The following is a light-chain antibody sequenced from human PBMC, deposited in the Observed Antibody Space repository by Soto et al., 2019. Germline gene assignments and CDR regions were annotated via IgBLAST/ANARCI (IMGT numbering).Light chain of an antibody. Sequence: IPMTQSPSTLSASVGDTVTLTCRSSQMIARWLAWYQQKPGTAPRLIIYDATSLQSGVPSRFSASASGTDFTLTISSLHPDDFATYYCLQYNTFPHTFGQGTKLDI. J-gene: IGKJ2*01. V-gene: IGKV1-5*01. CDR3: LQYNTFPHT. CDR1: QMIARW. CDR2: DAT.